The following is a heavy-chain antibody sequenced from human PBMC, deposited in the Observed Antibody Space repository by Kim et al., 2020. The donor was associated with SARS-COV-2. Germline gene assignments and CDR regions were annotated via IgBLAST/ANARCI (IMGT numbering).Heavy chain of an antibody. D-gene: IGHD3-10*01. V-gene: IGHV3-33*01. Sequence: GGSLRLSCAASGFTFSSYGMHWVRQAPGKGLECVAVIWYDGSIIHYADSVKGRFTISRDNSKKTLYLQMNSVRAEDRAVYYCARMWVRGIIITNYYYYGMDVWGQGTTVTVSS. CDR3: ARMWVRGIIITNYYYYGMDV. CDR2: IWYDGSII. CDR1: GFTFSSYG. J-gene: IGHJ6*02.